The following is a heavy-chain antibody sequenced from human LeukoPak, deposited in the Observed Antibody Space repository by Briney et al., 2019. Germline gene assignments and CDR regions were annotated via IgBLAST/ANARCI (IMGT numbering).Heavy chain of an antibody. CDR2: ISSGGDTI. CDR1: GFSFSDYY. V-gene: IGHV3-11*04. J-gene: IGHJ6*03. CDR3: ARVVTYYYYYMDV. D-gene: IGHD2-21*02. Sequence: GRSLRLSCAASGFSFSDYYMTWIRQSPGKGLEWVSFISSGGDTIYYADSVKGRFIISRDNAKNSLYLQMNSLRAEDTAVYYCARVVTYYYYYMDVWGKGTTVTVSS.